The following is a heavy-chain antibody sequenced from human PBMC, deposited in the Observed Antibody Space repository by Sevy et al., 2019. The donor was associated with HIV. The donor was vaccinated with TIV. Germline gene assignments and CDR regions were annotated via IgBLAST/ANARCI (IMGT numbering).Heavy chain of an antibody. J-gene: IGHJ4*02. Sequence: GGSLRLSCAASGFTFSSYAMTWVRQAPGKGLEWVGHIKSITDGGAADYAAPVKGRFTISRHDSKNTLYLQMNSLKAEDTAVYYCSTDDLISYWGRGTLVTVSS. D-gene: IGHD3-3*02. CDR2: IKSITDGGAA. CDR3: STDDLISY. CDR1: GFTFSSYA. V-gene: IGHV3-15*01.